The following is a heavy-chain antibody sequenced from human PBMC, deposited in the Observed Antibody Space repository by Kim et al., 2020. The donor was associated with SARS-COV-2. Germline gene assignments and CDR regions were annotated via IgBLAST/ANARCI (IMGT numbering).Heavy chain of an antibody. CDR3: ARDPYYGDHHDY. Sequence: YYADSVKGRFTISRDNAKNSLYLQMNSLRDEDTAVYYCARDPYYGDHHDYWGQGTLVTVSS. D-gene: IGHD4-17*01. J-gene: IGHJ4*02. V-gene: IGHV3-48*02.